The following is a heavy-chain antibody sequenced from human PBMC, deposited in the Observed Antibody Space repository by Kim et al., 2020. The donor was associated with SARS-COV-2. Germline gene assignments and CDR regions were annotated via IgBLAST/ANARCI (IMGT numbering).Heavy chain of an antibody. D-gene: IGHD2-2*01. Sequence: GGSLRLSCAASGFTFSSYAMHWVRQAPGKGLEWVAVISYDGSNKYYADSVKGRFTISRDNSKNTLYLQMNSLRAEDTAVYYCARDPGYCSSTSCGLYSYYYYYYGMDVWGQGTTVTVSS. CDR2: ISYDGSNK. CDR3: ARDPGYCSSTSCGLYSYYYYYYGMDV. J-gene: IGHJ6*02. CDR1: GFTFSSYA. V-gene: IGHV3-30-3*01.